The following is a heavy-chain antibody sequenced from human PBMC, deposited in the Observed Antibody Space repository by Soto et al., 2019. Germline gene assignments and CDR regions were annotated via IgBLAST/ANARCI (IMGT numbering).Heavy chain of an antibody. CDR3: AREGLKLWFSDYYYGMDV. CDR2: IYFIGTS. V-gene: IGHV4-39*02. CDR1: GGSISSVSSY. D-gene: IGHD5-18*01. J-gene: IGHJ6*02. Sequence: PSETLSLTCSVSGGSISSVSSYWGWIRQPPGKGLEWIGSIYFIGTSYSNPSLESRVTISVDTSENQFSLKLSSVTAADTAVYFCAREGLKLWFSDYYYGMDVWGQGTTVTVSS.